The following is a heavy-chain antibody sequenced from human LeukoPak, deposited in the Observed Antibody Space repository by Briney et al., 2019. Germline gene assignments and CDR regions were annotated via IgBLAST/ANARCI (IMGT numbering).Heavy chain of an antibody. CDR2: INHSGST. CDR1: GGSFSAYY. CDR3: ARGRYGDYERYFDY. J-gene: IGHJ4*02. V-gene: IGHV4-34*01. D-gene: IGHD4-17*01. Sequence: PSETLSLTCAVYGGSFSAYYWNWIRQPPGKGLEWIGEINHSGSTNYNPSLKSRVTISVDTSKNQFSLKLSSVTAADTAVYSCARGRYGDYERYFDYWGQGTLVTVSS.